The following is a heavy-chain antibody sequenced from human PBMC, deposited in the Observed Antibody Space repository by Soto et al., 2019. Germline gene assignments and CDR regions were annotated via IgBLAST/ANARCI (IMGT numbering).Heavy chain of an antibody. J-gene: IGHJ6*02. CDR3: VRFSIFGVVLLLGGMDV. CDR1: GFTFSSYW. CDR2: IKQDGSET. Sequence: GGSLRLSXATSGFTFSSYWMTWVRQAPGKGLEWVASIKQDGSETFHVDSVQGRFTISRDNAKKSLYLQMNSLRAEDTAVYYCVRFSIFGVVLLLGGMDVWGQGTTVTVSS. V-gene: IGHV3-7*01. D-gene: IGHD3-3*01.